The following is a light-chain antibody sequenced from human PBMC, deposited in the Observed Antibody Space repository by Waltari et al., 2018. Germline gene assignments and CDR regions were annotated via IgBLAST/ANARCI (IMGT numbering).Light chain of an antibody. CDR1: QSISSW. CDR3: QQYNSYLYT. V-gene: IGKV1-5*03. Sequence: DIQMTQSPSTLSASVGDRVTITCRASQSISSWLAWYQQKPEKAPKRLIYKASSLESGVPSRFSGSGSGTEFTLTSSSLQPDDFATYYCQQYNSYLYTFGQGTKLEIK. J-gene: IGKJ2*01. CDR2: KAS.